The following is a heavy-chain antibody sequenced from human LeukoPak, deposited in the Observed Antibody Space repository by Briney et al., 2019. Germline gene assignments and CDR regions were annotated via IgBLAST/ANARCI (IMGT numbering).Heavy chain of an antibody. V-gene: IGHV4-30-4*08. CDR1: GGSISSGDYY. D-gene: IGHD2-2*01. CDR2: IYYSGST. CDR3: ARVWYQLLAGWFDP. Sequence: PSETLSLTCTVSGGSISSGDYYWSWIRQPPGKGQEWIGYIYYSGSTYYNPSLKSRVTISVDTSKNQFSLKLSSVTAADTAVYYCARVWYQLLAGWFDPWGQGTLVTVSS. J-gene: IGHJ5*02.